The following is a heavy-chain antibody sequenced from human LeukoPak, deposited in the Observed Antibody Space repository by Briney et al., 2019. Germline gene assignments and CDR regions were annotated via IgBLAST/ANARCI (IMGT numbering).Heavy chain of an antibody. CDR1: GFTSSCNA. J-gene: IGHJ5*02. CDR3: VKRELYIVATT. CDR2: ISPGGSP. Sequence: PGASLRLSCAASGFTSSCNAMGWVRQAPGKGLEWVSAISPGGSPYYADSVKGRFTISRDNSKNTLYLQMNSLRAEDTAVYYCVKRELYIVATTWGQGTLVTVSS. D-gene: IGHD5-12*01. V-gene: IGHV3-23*01.